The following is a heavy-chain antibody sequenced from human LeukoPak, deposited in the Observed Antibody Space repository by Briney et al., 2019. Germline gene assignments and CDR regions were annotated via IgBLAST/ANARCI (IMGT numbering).Heavy chain of an antibody. Sequence: PSGTLSLTCAVFGGPFSDYSWTWIRQSPGKGLEWMGEINDDSGNTNYNTSLNSRVSISLEKSKNQFSLELRSVTAADTAVYSCARGRIAKIVVVHSFYYGMDVWGQGTTVIVSS. J-gene: IGHJ6*02. D-gene: IGHD3-22*01. V-gene: IGHV4-34*01. CDR3: ARGRIAKIVVVHSFYYGMDV. CDR2: INDDSGNT. CDR1: GGPFSDYS.